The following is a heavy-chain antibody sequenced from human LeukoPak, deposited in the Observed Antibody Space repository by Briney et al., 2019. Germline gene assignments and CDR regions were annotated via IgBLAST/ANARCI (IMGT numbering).Heavy chain of an antibody. V-gene: IGHV1-8*01. D-gene: IGHD3-3*01. CDR1: GYTFTSYD. CDR3: ARGRYWDRITIFGGTTFDY. CDR2: MNPNSGNT. Sequence: ASVKVSCKASGYTFTSYDINWVRRATGQGHEWMGWMNPNSGNTGYAQKFQGRVTMTRNTSISTAYMELSSLRSEDTAVYYCARGRYWDRITIFGGTTFDYWGQGTLLTVSS. J-gene: IGHJ4*02.